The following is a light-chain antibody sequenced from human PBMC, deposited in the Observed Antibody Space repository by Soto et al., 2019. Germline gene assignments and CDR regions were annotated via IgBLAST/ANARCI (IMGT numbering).Light chain of an antibody. V-gene: IGKV3-20*01. CDR1: QSIRSSS. CDR3: HRCGGSLT. Sequence: EIVLTQSPGTLSLSPGERATLSCRASQSIRSSSLAWYQQKPGQAPRLFIYAASSRATGIPDRFSGSGSGTDFTLTICRLEPEDFAVYFCHRCGGSLTFGGGTKVEI. J-gene: IGKJ4*01. CDR2: AAS.